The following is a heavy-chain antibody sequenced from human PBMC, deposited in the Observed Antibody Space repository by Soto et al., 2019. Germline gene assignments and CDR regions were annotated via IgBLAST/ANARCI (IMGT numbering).Heavy chain of an antibody. J-gene: IGHJ4*02. CDR1: GFTFSSYA. CDR2: ISGSGGST. Sequence: GGSLRLSCAASGFTFSSYAMSWVRQAPGKGLEWVSAISGSGGSTYYADSVKGRFTISRDNSKNTLYLQMNSLRAEDTAVYYCAKDWDWAVVVVAASFDYCGQGTLVTVSS. CDR3: AKDWDWAVVVVAASFDY. D-gene: IGHD2-15*01. V-gene: IGHV3-23*01.